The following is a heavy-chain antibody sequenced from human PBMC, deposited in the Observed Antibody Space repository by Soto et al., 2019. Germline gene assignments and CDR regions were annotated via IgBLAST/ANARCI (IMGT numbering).Heavy chain of an antibody. Sequence: GSLRLSCAASGFTFSSYGMHWVRPAPGQGLEWVAVIWYDGSNKYYADSVKGRFTISRDNSKNTLYLQMNSLRAEDTAVYYCARSGGTTVTTFLFYYYGMDVWGQGTRVTVSS. CDR1: GFTFSSYG. CDR3: ARSGGTTVTTFLFYYYGMDV. V-gene: IGHV3-33*01. D-gene: IGHD4-17*01. CDR2: IWYDGSNK. J-gene: IGHJ6*02.